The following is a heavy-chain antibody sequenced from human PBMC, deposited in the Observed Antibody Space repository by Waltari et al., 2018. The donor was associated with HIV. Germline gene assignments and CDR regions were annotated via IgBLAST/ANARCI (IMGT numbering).Heavy chain of an antibody. D-gene: IGHD3-22*01. J-gene: IGHJ4*02. Sequence: EVQLLESGGGLVQPGGSLRLSCAASGFTFSSYALSWVRQAPGKGREWVSAISNRGGSTYDADSVKGRFTISRDNSKNTLYLQMNSLRDEDTAVYYCAKDLSSISMIVPRSYFDYWGQGTLVTVSS. V-gene: IGHV3-23*01. CDR3: AKDLSSISMIVPRSYFDY. CDR2: ISNRGGST. CDR1: GFTFSSYA.